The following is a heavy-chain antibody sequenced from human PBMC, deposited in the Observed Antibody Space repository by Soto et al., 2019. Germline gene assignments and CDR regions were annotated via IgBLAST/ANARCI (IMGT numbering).Heavy chain of an antibody. CDR3: ACRFQH. CDR1: GFTFSSYA. CDR2: ISYDGSNK. J-gene: IGHJ1*01. Sequence: QVQLVESGGGVVQPGRSLRLSCAASGFTFSSYAMHWVRQAPGKGLEWVAVISYDGSNKYYADSVKGRFTISRDNSKNTLYLQMNSLRAEDTALYYCACRFQHWGQGTLVTVSS. V-gene: IGHV3-30-3*01.